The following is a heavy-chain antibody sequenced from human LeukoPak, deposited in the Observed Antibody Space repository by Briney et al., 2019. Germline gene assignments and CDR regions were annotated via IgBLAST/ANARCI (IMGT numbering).Heavy chain of an antibody. Sequence: GASVTVSCKASGGTFSSYAISWVRQAPGQGLEWMGGIIPIFGTAHYAQKFQGRVTITADKSTSTAYMELSSLRSEDTAVYYCARGNYGSGIYDNAFDIWGQGTMVSVSS. D-gene: IGHD3-10*01. CDR3: ARGNYGSGIYDNAFDI. V-gene: IGHV1-69*06. J-gene: IGHJ3*02. CDR2: IIPIFGTA. CDR1: GGTFSSYA.